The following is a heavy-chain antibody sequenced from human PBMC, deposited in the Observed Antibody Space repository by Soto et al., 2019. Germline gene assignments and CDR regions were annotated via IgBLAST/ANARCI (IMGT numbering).Heavy chain of an antibody. CDR2: IYAGGNT. CDR1: GFSVTSNY. Sequence: GGSLRLSCTASGFSVTSNYMTWVRQAPGKGLECVSVIYAGGNTYYADSVKGRFTISSDKSKNTLYLQMNNLRAEDTAVYYCARGQKLLFFGEKNWGQGTLVTVSS. CDR3: ARGQKLLFFGEKN. V-gene: IGHV3-53*01. J-gene: IGHJ4*02. D-gene: IGHD3-10*01.